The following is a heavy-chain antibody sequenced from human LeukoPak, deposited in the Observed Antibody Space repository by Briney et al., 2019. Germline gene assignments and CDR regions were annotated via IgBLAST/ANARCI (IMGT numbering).Heavy chain of an antibody. Sequence: GGSLRLSCAASGFTVSSNYMSWVRQAPGKGLEWVSVIYSGGSTYYADSVKGRFTISRDNAKNTLYLQMNSLRPEDTAFYYCAKDINYGSGRYWNGFDYWGRGALVTVSS. V-gene: IGHV3-53*05. CDR2: IYSGGST. J-gene: IGHJ4*02. CDR3: AKDINYGSGRYWNGFDY. D-gene: IGHD3-10*01. CDR1: GFTVSSNY.